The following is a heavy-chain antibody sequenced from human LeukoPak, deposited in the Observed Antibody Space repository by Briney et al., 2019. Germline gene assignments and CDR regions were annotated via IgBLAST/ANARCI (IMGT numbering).Heavy chain of an antibody. CDR1: GFIFSNYW. CDR2: IKQDGSEK. CDR3: AKVEYSSPFYYYYYYGMDV. D-gene: IGHD5-18*01. V-gene: IGHV3-7*03. J-gene: IGHJ6*02. Sequence: PGGSLRLSCAASGFIFSNYWMSWVRQAPGKGLEWVANIKQDGSEKYDVDSVKGRFTISRDNAKNSLYLQMNSLRAEDTAVYYCAKVEYSSPFYYYYYYGMDVWGQGTTVTVSS.